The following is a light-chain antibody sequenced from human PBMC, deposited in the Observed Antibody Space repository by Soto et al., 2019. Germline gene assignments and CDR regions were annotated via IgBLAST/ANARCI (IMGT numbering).Light chain of an antibody. J-gene: IGKJ4*01. Sequence: EIVLKQSPATLSLSPGERATLSCRASQGISRYLAWYQHKPGQASRLLIYEASNRATGIPARFSGSGSGTDFTLTISSLEPEYFAVYYCQQRSNWPPITFGGGTKVEIK. V-gene: IGKV3-11*01. CDR1: QGISRY. CDR2: EAS. CDR3: QQRSNWPPIT.